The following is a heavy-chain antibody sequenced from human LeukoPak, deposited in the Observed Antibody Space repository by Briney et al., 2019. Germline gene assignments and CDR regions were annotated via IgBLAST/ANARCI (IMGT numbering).Heavy chain of an antibody. V-gene: IGHV3-30*03. CDR1: GFTFSSYG. CDR2: ISYDGSNK. J-gene: IGHJ5*02. D-gene: IGHD2-21*02. CDR3: ARGIPSIVVVTASGSNENWFDP. Sequence: GRSLRLSCAASGFTFSSYGMHWVRQAPGKGLEWVAVISYDGSNKYYADSVKGRFTISRDNSKNTLYLQMNSLRAEDTAVYYCARGIPSIVVVTASGSNENWFDPWGQGTLVTVSS.